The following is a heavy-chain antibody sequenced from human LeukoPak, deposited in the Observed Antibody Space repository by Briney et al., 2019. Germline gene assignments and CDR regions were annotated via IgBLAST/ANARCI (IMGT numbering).Heavy chain of an antibody. CDR3: ARHRGLGEDFDWLVNWFDP. D-gene: IGHD3-9*01. J-gene: IGHJ5*02. CDR1: GGSFSGYY. V-gene: IGHV4-34*01. Sequence: SETLSLTCAVYGGSFSGYYWSWIRQPPGKGLEWIGEINHSGSTNYNPSLKSRVTISVDTSKNQFSPKLSSVTAADTAVYYCARHRGLGEDFDWLVNWFDPWGQGTLVTVSS. CDR2: INHSGST.